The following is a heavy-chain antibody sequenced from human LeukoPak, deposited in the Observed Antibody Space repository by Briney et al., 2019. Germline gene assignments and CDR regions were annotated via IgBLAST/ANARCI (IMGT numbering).Heavy chain of an antibody. D-gene: IGHD2-2*01. J-gene: IGHJ4*02. CDR3: ATAIAYCSSTSCFDPDY. Sequence: ASVKVSCKASGYTFTGYYMHWVRQAPGKGLERMGGFDPEDGETIYAQKFQGRVTMTEDTSTDTAYMELSSLRSEDTAVYYCATAIAYCSSTSCFDPDYWGQGTLATVSS. CDR1: GYTFTGYY. CDR2: FDPEDGET. V-gene: IGHV1-24*01.